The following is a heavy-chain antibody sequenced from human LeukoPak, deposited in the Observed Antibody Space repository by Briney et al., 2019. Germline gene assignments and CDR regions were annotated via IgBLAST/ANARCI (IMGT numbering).Heavy chain of an antibody. CDR2: ISYDGSNK. D-gene: IGHD3-16*02. Sequence: GGSLRLSCAASGFTFSSYGMHWVRQAPGKGLEWVAVISYDGSNKYYADSVKGRFTISRDNSKNTLYLQMNSLRAEDTAVYYCAKGISSLGELSFFDYWGQGTLVTVSS. V-gene: IGHV3-30*18. CDR1: GFTFSSYG. J-gene: IGHJ4*02. CDR3: AKGISSLGELSFFDY.